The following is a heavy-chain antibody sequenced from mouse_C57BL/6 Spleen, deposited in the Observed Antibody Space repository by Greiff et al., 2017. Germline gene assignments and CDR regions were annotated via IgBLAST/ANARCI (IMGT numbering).Heavy chain of an antibody. CDR2: IDPNRGGT. D-gene: IGHD2-5*01. Sequence: QVQLQQPGAELVKPGASVKLSCKASGYTFTSYWMHWVKQRPGRGLEWIGRIDPNRGGTKYNEKFKSKATLTVDKPSSTAYMQLSSLTSEDSAVYYCARGHSNYLPFWYFDVWGTGTTVTVSS. J-gene: IGHJ1*03. CDR3: ARGHSNYLPFWYFDV. V-gene: IGHV1-72*01. CDR1: GYTFTSYW.